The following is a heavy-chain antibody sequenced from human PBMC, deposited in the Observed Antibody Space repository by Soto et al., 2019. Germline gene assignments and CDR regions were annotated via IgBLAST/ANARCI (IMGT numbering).Heavy chain of an antibody. Sequence: GGSLRLSCAASEFTFSNYAMSWVRQAPGKGLEWVSSISDNGGTTYYADSVKGRFTISRDNSKNTLYLQMNSLRAEDTAVYYCARVGGAYMSSSSVAGFWGQGTLVTVSS. CDR3: ARVGGAYMSSSSVAGF. CDR1: EFTFSNYA. V-gene: IGHV3-23*01. CDR2: ISDNGGTT. D-gene: IGHD6-6*01. J-gene: IGHJ4*02.